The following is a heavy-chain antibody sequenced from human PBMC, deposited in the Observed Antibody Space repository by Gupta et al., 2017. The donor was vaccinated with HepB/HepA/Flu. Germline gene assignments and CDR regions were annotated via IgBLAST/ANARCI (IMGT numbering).Heavy chain of an antibody. CDR3: ARDHVGAEHYYYYGMDV. V-gene: IGHV3-48*03. D-gene: IGHD1-26*01. CDR2: ISSSGSTI. CDR1: GFTFSSYE. Sequence: EVQLVESGGGLVQPGGSLRLSCAASGFTFSSYEMNWVRQAPGKGLEWVSYISSSGSTIYYADSVKGRFTISRDNAKNSLYLQMNSLRAEDTAVYYCARDHVGAEHYYYYGMDVWGQGTTVTVSS. J-gene: IGHJ6*02.